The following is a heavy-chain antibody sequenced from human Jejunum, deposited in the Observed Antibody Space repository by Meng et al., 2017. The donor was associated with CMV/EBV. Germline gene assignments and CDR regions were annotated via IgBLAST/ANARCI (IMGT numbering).Heavy chain of an antibody. CDR3: ARELGYCSGGNCYGGTFDY. D-gene: IGHD2-15*01. Sequence: QGRPQQWGAGLLRPSETLSLTCAVYGGSVSGYYWSWIRQTPGKGLELIGEMNPSGVTIYNPSLKGRVTISVDTSKNQFSLKLTSVTAADTALYYCARELGYCSGGNCYGGTFDYWGQGTLVTVSS. J-gene: IGHJ4*02. CDR1: GGSVSGYY. CDR2: MNPSGVT. V-gene: IGHV4-34*02.